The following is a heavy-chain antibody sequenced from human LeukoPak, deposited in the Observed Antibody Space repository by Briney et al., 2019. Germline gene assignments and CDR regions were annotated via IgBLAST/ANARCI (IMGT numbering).Heavy chain of an antibody. V-gene: IGHV1-8*01. D-gene: IGHD6-19*01. CDR1: GYTFTSYD. CDR2: MNPNNGNT. Sequence: ASVKVSCKASGYTFTSYDINWVRQATGQGLEWMGWMNPNNGNTGYAQKFQGRVTMTRNTSISTAYMELSSLRSEDTAVYYCARDQRIRSGSGWNYWGQGTLVTVSS. CDR3: ARDQRIRSGSGWNY. J-gene: IGHJ4*02.